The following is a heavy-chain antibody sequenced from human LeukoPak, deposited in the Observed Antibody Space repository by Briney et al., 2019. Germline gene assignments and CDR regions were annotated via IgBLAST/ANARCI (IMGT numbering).Heavy chain of an antibody. Sequence: PGGSLRLSCAASGFTFSDYYMSWIRQAPGKGLEWVSYISTRSGYKNYEDSVKGRFTISRDNAKNSVYLQMNSLRGEDTAVYYCAREARDYYDSSAYYFDYWGQGIVVTVSS. CDR1: GFTFSDYY. CDR3: AREARDYYDSSAYYFDY. V-gene: IGHV3-11*05. J-gene: IGHJ4*02. D-gene: IGHD3-22*01. CDR2: ISTRSGYK.